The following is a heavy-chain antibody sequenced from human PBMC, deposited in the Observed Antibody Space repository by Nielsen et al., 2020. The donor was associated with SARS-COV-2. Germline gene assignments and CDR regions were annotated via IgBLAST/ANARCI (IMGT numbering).Heavy chain of an antibody. J-gene: IGHJ4*02. D-gene: IGHD6-19*01. V-gene: IGHV3-30*18. CDR3: AKESGSSGIDY. CDR2: ISYDGSNK. Sequence: GESLKISCAASGFTFSSYGMHWVRQAPGKGLEWVAVISYDGSNKYYADSVKGRFTISRDNSKNTLYLQMNSLRAEDTAVYYCAKESGSSGIDYWGQGTLVTVSS. CDR1: GFTFSSYG.